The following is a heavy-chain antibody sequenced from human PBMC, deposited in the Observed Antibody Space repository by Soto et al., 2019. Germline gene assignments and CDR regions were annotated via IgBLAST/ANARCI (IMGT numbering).Heavy chain of an antibody. CDR1: GYTFTSYA. CDR2: INAGNGNT. V-gene: IGHV1-3*01. CDR3: ARDHTLVVPAAIDY. Sequence: ASVKFSCKASGYTFTSYAMHWVRQAPGQRLEWMGWINAGNGNTKYSQKFQGRVTITRDTSASTAYMELSSLRSEDTAVYYCARDHTLVVPAAIDYWGQGTLVTVSS. J-gene: IGHJ4*02. D-gene: IGHD2-2*01.